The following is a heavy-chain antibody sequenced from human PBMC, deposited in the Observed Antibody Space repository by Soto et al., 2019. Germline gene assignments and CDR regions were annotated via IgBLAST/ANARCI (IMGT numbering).Heavy chain of an antibody. Sequence: QVQLQESGPGLVKPSETLSLTCAVSGASIRSYHWSWIRQPAGKGLEWIGRMQHTGNTNYNPSLKSRAMMSVDTSKNQISLKMTSVTAADTAVYFCAKDVSSRRWFDPWGQGILVIVSS. CDR2: MQHTGNT. CDR3: AKDVSSRRWFDP. V-gene: IGHV4-4*07. J-gene: IGHJ5*02. CDR1: GASIRSYH. D-gene: IGHD3-16*01.